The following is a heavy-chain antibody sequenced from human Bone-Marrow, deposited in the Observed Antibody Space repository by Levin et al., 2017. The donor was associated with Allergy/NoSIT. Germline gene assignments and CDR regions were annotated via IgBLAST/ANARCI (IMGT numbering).Heavy chain of an antibody. CDR2: VSAYSGNT. J-gene: IGHJ6*02. V-gene: IGHV1-18*01. CDR3: ARGHFPYYYYGMDV. Sequence: GESLKISCKASGYTFTSYGLTWVRQAPGQGLEWVGWVSAYSGNTNYALNLQDRVTMTTDTATNTAYMELTSLRSDDTAIYYCARGHFPYYYYGMDVRGQGTTVVVSS. CDR1: GYTFTSYG.